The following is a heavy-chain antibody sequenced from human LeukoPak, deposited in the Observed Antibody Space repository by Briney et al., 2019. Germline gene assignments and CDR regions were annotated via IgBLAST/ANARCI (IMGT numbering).Heavy chain of an antibody. CDR1: GYTFTGCY. V-gene: IGHV1-2*02. CDR3: ASHKGGDRRSIDY. D-gene: IGHD2-21*02. CDR2: INPNSGGT. Sequence: ASVKVSCKASGYTFTGCYMHWVRQAPGQGLEWMGWINPNSGGTNYAQKFQGRVTMTRDTSISTAYMELSRLRSDDTAVYYCASHKGGDRRSIDYWGQGTLVTVSS. J-gene: IGHJ4*02.